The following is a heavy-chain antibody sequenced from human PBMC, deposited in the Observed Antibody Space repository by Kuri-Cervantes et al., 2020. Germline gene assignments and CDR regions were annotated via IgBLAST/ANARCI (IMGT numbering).Heavy chain of an antibody. D-gene: IGHD7-27*01. CDR3: AREAGDTAFDY. CDR2: IWYDGSNK. CDR1: GFTFSSAA. V-gene: IGHV3-30*07. Sequence: GESLKISCAASGFTFSSAAMHWVRQGPGKGLEWVAVIWYDGSNKYHADSVKGRFTISRDNAKNSLYLQMNSLRAEDTAVYYCAREAGDTAFDYWGQGTLVTVSS. J-gene: IGHJ4*02.